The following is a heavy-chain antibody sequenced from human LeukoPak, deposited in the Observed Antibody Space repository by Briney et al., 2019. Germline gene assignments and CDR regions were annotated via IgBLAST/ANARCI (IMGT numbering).Heavy chain of an antibody. CDR3: ATPQVLRYFDWLSHRNFDY. Sequence: GGSLRLSCAASGFTFSSYAMSWVRQAPGKGLEWVSAISGSGGSTYYADSVKGRFTISRDNSKNTLYLQMNILRAEDTAVYYCATPQVLRYFDWLSHRNFDYWGQGTLVTVSS. V-gene: IGHV3-23*01. CDR1: GFTFSSYA. CDR2: ISGSGGST. J-gene: IGHJ4*02. D-gene: IGHD3-9*01.